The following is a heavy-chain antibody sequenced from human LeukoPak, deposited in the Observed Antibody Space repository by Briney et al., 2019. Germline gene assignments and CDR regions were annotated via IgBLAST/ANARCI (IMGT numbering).Heavy chain of an antibody. Sequence: SETLSLTCTVSGGSISSGDYYWRWIRQPPGKGLEWIGYIYYSGSTYYNPSLKSRVTISVDTSKNQFSLKLSSVTAADTAVYYCARDKGPYGSGSFLDSGSPWGQGTLVTVSS. CDR2: IYYSGST. D-gene: IGHD3-10*01. V-gene: IGHV4-30-4*01. CDR3: ARDKGPYGSGSFLDSGSP. J-gene: IGHJ5*02. CDR1: GGSISSGDYY.